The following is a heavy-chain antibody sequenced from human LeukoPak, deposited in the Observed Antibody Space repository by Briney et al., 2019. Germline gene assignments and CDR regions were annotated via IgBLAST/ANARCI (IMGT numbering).Heavy chain of an antibody. CDR3: ARGRYYYDSSGYMFDY. Sequence: KPSETLSLTCTISGGSISSYYWSWIRQPPGKGLEWIGYIYYSGSTNYNPSLKSRVTISVDTSKNQFSLRLSSVTAADTAVYYCARGRYYYDSSGYMFDYWGQGTLVTVSS. CDR1: GGSISSYY. CDR2: IYYSGST. J-gene: IGHJ4*02. D-gene: IGHD3-22*01. V-gene: IGHV4-59*12.